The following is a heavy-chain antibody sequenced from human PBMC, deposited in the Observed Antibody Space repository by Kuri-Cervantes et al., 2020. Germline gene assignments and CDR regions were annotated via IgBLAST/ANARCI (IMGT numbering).Heavy chain of an antibody. J-gene: IGHJ4*02. D-gene: IGHD3-22*01. CDR1: GGSISSSSYY. Sequence: SETLSLTCTVSGGSISSSSYYWGWIRQPPGKGLEWIGSIYYSGSTYYNPSLKSRVTISVDTSKNQFSLKLSSVAAADTAVYYCARHRDEVVIDLDYWGQGTLVTVSS. V-gene: IGHV4-39*01. CDR2: IYYSGST. CDR3: ARHRDEVVIDLDY.